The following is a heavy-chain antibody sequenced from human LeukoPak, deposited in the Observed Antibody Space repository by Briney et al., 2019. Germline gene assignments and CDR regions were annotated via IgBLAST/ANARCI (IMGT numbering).Heavy chain of an antibody. CDR3: ARASGSYGSGSYYYYGMDV. CDR1: GYSISSGYY. Sequence: SETLSLTCAVSGYSISSGYYWGWIRQPPGKGLEWIGSIFHSGSTYYNPSLKSRVNMSVDTSKNQISLKLSSVSAADTAVYYCARASGSYGSGSYYYYGMDVWGKGTTVTVSS. V-gene: IGHV4-38-2*01. D-gene: IGHD3-10*01. CDR2: IFHSGST. J-gene: IGHJ6*04.